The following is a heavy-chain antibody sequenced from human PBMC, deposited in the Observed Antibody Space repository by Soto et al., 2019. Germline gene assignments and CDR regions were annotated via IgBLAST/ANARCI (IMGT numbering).Heavy chain of an antibody. V-gene: IGHV1-18*01. CDR1: GYTFTRYG. D-gene: IGHD1-26*01. CDR2: ISGYNGDT. CDR3: AKNGKPPYYYYGMDV. Sequence: QGQLVQSGAEVKKPGASVKVSCKASGYTFTRYGISWVRQAPGQGLEWMGWISGYNGDTKYAKKFQGRVTMTIDTSTTTTYIELRSPTSDDTAVYYCAKNGKPPYYYYGMDVWGKGTTVTVSS. J-gene: IGHJ6*04.